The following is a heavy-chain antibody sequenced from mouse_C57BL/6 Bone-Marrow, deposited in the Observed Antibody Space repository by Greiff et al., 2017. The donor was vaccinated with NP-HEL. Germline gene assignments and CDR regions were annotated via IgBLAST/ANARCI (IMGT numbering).Heavy chain of an antibody. D-gene: IGHD2-4*01. CDR2: INPGSGGT. CDR3: ARDKDYETGAMDY. Sequence: VKLLESGAELVRPGTSVKVSCKASGYAFTNYLIEWVKQRPGQGLEWIGVINPGSGGTTYNEKFKGKATLTADKSSSTAYMQLSSLTSEDSAVYFCARDKDYETGAMDYWGQGTSVTVSS. J-gene: IGHJ4*01. CDR1: GYAFTNYL. V-gene: IGHV1-54*01.